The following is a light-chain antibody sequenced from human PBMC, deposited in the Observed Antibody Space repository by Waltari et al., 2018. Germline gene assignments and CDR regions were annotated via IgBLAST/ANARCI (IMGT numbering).Light chain of an antibody. CDR2: YND. J-gene: IGLJ3*02. V-gene: IGLV1-44*01. CDR3: AAWDDSLNAEV. Sequence: QSVLTQPPSASGAPGQRVTISCSGSSSNIGSNTVNWYQQLPGTAPKLLIYYNDQRPSGVPDRFSGSKSGTSASLAISGLQSEDEADDYCAAWDDSLNAEVFGGGTKLTVL. CDR1: SSNIGSNT.